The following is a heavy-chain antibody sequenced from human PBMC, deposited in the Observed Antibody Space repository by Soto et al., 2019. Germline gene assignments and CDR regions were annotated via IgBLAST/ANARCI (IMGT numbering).Heavy chain of an antibody. D-gene: IGHD2-15*01. V-gene: IGHV3-23*01. CDR3: AKSYLVDRDIVVVEAAPPYAFDI. CDR1: GFTFSSYA. CDR2: ISGSGGST. J-gene: IGHJ3*02. Sequence: PGGSLRLSCAASGFTFSSYAMSWVRQAPGKGLEWVSAISGSGGSTYYAESVKGRFTISRDNSKNTLYLQMNSLRAEDTAVYYCAKSYLVDRDIVVVEAAPPYAFDIWGQGTMVTVS.